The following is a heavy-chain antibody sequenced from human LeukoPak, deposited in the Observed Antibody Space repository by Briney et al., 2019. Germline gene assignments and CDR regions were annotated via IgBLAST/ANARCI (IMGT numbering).Heavy chain of an antibody. Sequence: GGSLRLSCAASGFTFSSYSMNWVRQAPGKGLEWVSYISSSSSTIFYADSVKGRFTISRDNSKNTLYLQMNSLRAEDTAVYYCARDLTSIDDAFDIWGQGTMVTVSS. CDR1: GFTFSSYS. V-gene: IGHV3-48*01. CDR2: ISSSSSTI. D-gene: IGHD1-14*01. J-gene: IGHJ3*02. CDR3: ARDLTSIDDAFDI.